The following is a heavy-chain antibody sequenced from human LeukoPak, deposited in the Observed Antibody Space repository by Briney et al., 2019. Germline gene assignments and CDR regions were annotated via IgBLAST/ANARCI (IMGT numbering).Heavy chain of an antibody. CDR1: GFTFSSYA. CDR3: ARGRGGNYFDY. V-gene: IGHV3-30-3*01. J-gene: IGHJ4*02. D-gene: IGHD3-10*01. CDR2: ISYDGSNK. Sequence: GGSLRLSCAASGFTFSSYAMHWVRQAPGKGLEWVAVISYDGSNKYYADPVKGRFTISRDNSKNTLYLQMNSLRAEDTAVYYCARGRGGNYFDYWGQGTLVTVSS.